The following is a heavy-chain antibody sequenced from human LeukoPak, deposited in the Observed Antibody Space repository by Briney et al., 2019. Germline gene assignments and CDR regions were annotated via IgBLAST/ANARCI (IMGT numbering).Heavy chain of an antibody. V-gene: IGHV3-30*04. CDR2: VSHDGRNQ. D-gene: IGHD5-24*01. CDR3: GRDPSARVTIDF. J-gene: IGHJ4*02. Sequence: SGRSLRLSCAASGFTLSNYAMHWVSQAPGKGLEWVAIVSHDGRNQYYAESVKGRFTISRDSSKNTVSLQMNSLRAGDPALYYCGRDPSARVTIDFWGQGTLVTVSS. CDR1: GFTLSNYA.